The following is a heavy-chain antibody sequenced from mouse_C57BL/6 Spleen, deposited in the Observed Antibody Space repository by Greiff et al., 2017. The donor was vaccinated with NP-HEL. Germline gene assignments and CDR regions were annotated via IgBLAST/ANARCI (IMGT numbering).Heavy chain of an antibody. CDR2: IDPSDSYT. V-gene: IGHV1-59*01. D-gene: IGHD2-1*01. Sequence: QVQLQQSGAELVRPGTSVKLSCKASGYTFTSYWMHWVKQRPGQGLEWIGVIDPSDSYTNYNQKFKGKATLTVDTSSSTAYMQLSSLTSEDSAVYSCARPYGILYYSAMDYWGQGTSVTVSS. CDR1: GYTFTSYW. CDR3: ARPYGILYYSAMDY. J-gene: IGHJ4*01.